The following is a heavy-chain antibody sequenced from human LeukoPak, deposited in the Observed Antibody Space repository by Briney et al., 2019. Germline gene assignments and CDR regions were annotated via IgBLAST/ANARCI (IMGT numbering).Heavy chain of an antibody. CDR1: GYTFSNYD. D-gene: IGHD2-2*01. J-gene: IGHJ6*02. Sequence: GASVKVSCKASGYTFSNYDINWVRQAYGQGLEWMGWMNPNSANTGYAQKFQGRVTMTTNTSINAAYMELSSLRSEDTALYYCVRGGTRYCASTSCSDYYYYGVDVWGQGTTVIVSS. V-gene: IGHV1-8*01. CDR2: MNPNSANT. CDR3: VRGGTRYCASTSCSDYYYYGVDV.